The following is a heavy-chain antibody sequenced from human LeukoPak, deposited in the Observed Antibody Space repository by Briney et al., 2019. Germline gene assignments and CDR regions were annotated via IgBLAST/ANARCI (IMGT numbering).Heavy chain of an antibody. J-gene: IGHJ4*02. V-gene: IGHV3-21*01. CDR2: ISSSGRYM. Sequence: GGSLRLSCAASGFTFRSFSMNWVRQAPGKGLEWVSAISSSGRYMYYADSVKGRFTISRDNANNSLYLQMDSLRAEDTAVYYCAKDVRSDYFDYWGQGTLVTVSS. CDR1: GFTFRSFS. CDR3: AKDVRSDYFDY.